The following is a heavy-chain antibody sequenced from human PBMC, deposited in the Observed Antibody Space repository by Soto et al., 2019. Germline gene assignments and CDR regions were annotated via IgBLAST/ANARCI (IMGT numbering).Heavy chain of an antibody. J-gene: IGHJ4*02. CDR3: ARAPSWYNFDY. CDR1: GYTFATYA. CDR2: INAGNGNT. V-gene: IGHV1-3*01. D-gene: IGHD6-13*01. Sequence: QVQLVQSGAEAKKPGASVKVSCKASGYTFATYAMHWVRQAPGHRLEWMGWINAGNGNTKYSQKFQGRVTITRDTSASTAYMELSSLRSEDTAVYYCARAPSWYNFDYWGQGTLVTVSS.